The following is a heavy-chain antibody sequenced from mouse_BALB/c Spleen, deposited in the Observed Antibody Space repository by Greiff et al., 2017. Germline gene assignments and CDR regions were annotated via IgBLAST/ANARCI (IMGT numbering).Heavy chain of an antibody. CDR1: GYAFSSYW. V-gene: IGHV1-80*01. D-gene: IGHD1-2*01. CDR2: IYPGDGDT. CDR3: ARKNLRQAWFAY. Sequence: QVQLQQSGAELVRPGSSVKISCKASGYAFSSYWMNWVKQRPGQGLEWIGQIYPGDGDTNYNGKFKGKATLTADKSSSTAYMQLSSLTSEDSAVYFCARKNLRQAWFAYWGQGTLVTVSA. J-gene: IGHJ3*01.